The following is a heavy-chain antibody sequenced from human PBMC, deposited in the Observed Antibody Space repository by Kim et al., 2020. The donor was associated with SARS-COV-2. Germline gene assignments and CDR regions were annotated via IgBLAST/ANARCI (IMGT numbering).Heavy chain of an antibody. Sequence: YNPSLKRRVTISVDTSKIQFSLKLSSVTAADTAVYYCARRELGAPYYFDYWGQGTLVTVSS. J-gene: IGHJ4*02. D-gene: IGHD1-26*01. V-gene: IGHV4-31*02. CDR3: ARRELGAPYYFDY.